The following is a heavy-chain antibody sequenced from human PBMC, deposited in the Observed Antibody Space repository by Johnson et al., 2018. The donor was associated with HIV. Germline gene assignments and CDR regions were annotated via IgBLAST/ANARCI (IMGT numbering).Heavy chain of an antibody. V-gene: IGHV3-20*04. CDR1: GFTFDDYG. CDR2: INWNGGRT. J-gene: IGHJ3*02. Sequence: VQLVESGGGVVRPGGSLRLSCAASGFTFDDYGMSWVRQAPGKGLEWVSGINWNGGRTGYADSVKGRFSISRDNGKNTLYLQMNSLRAEDTAVYYCARASLKDSSGPHAFDIWGQGTMVTVSS. D-gene: IGHD3-22*01. CDR3: ARASLKDSSGPHAFDI.